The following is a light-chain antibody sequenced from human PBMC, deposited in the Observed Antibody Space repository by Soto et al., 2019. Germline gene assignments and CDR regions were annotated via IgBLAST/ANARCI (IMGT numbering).Light chain of an antibody. CDR3: QQGNSFPFT. CDR2: GAS. V-gene: IGKV3D-20*02. J-gene: IGKJ3*01. CDR1: QSVSTNS. Sequence: EIVLTQSPDTLSLSPGERATLSCRASQSVSTNSLAWYQQRPGQAPRPLIYGASSRATGTPDRFSGSGSGTDFTLTIDSLQPEDFATYYCQQGNSFPFTFGPGTTVD.